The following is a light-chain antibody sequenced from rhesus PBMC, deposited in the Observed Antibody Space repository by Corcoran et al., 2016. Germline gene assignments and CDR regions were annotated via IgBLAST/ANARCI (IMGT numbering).Light chain of an antibody. CDR3: LQDYTTPYS. Sequence: DIQMTQSPSSLSASVGDRVTVTCRASQGINKELSWYQHKPGKTPTLLIYAASSLQTGVSSRFSSSGSGTDYTITINGLQPEDVATYYCLQDYTTPYSFGQGTKVEIK. CDR2: AAS. V-gene: IGKV1-94*01. J-gene: IGKJ2*01. CDR1: QGINKE.